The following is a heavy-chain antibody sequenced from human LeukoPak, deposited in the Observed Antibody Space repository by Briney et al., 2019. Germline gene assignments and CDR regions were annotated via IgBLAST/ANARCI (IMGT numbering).Heavy chain of an antibody. V-gene: IGHV4-30-4*01. D-gene: IGHD5-18*01. CDR2: IYYSGST. Sequence: PSQTLTLTCTVSGGSISSGDYYWSWIRQPPGKGLEWIGYIYYSGSTYYNPSLKSRVTISVDTSKNQFSLKLSPVTAADTAVYYCARIGYSYGYDYWGQGTLVTVSS. J-gene: IGHJ4*02. CDR1: GGSISSGDYY. CDR3: ARIGYSYGYDY.